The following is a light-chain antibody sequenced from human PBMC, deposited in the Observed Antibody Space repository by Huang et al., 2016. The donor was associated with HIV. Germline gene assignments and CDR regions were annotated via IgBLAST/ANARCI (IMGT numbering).Light chain of an antibody. Sequence: AVQMTQSPSSLSASGGERITITCRACQGVSGDFGWYQQNPGKAPKLLIYGTSTLQSGVPSMFSGSGSGTHYTRSSNSLQPEEFATYYCLQAATYPWTFGQGTKVEIK. CDR2: GTS. CDR1: QGVSGD. V-gene: IGKV1-6*01. CDR3: LQAATYPWT. J-gene: IGKJ1*01.